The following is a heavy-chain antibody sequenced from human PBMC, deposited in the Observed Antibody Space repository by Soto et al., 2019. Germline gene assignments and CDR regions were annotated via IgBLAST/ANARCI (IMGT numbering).Heavy chain of an antibody. J-gene: IGHJ5*02. D-gene: IGHD3-3*02. CDR1: GGSISSSSYY. V-gene: IGHV4-39*01. CDR2: IYYSGST. CDR3: ARSVFGVVSNWFDP. Sequence: QLQLQESGPGLVKPWETLSLTCTVSGGSISSSSYYWGWIRQPPGKGLEWIGSIYYSGSTYYNPSLKSRVTISVDTSKNQFSLKLSSVTAADTAVYYCARSVFGVVSNWFDPWGQGTLVTVSS.